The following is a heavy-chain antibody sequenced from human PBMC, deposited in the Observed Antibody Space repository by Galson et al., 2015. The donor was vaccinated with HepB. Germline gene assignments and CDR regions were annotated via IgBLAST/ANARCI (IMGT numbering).Heavy chain of an antibody. D-gene: IGHD2-15*01. CDR3: ARGDKGTQRAAYYYYYMDV. V-gene: IGHV1-69*13. Sequence: SVKVSCKASGGTFSSYAISWVRQAPGQGLEWMGGIIPIFGTANYAQKFQGRVTITADESTSTAYMELSSLRSEDTAVYYCARGDKGTQRAAYYYYYMDVWGKGTTVTVSS. CDR2: IIPIFGTA. J-gene: IGHJ6*03. CDR1: GGTFSSYA.